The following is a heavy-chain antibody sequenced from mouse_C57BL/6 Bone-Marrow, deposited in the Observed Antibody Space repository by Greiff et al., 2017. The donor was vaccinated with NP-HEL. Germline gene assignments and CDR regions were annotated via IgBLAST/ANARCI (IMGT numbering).Heavy chain of an antibody. Sequence: EVKVEESGPGLVKPSQSLSLTCSVTGYSITSGYYWNWIRQFPGNKLEWMGYISYDGSNNYNPSLKNRISITRDTSKNQFFLKLNSVTTEDTATYYCARGDGYYVPFAYWGQGTLVTVSA. CDR1: GYSITSGYY. D-gene: IGHD2-3*01. CDR3: ARGDGYYVPFAY. CDR2: ISYDGSN. J-gene: IGHJ3*01. V-gene: IGHV3-6*01.